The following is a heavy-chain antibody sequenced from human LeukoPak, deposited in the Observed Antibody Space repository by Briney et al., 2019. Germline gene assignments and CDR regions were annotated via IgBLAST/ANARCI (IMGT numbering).Heavy chain of an antibody. CDR2: IYYSGST. J-gene: IGHJ4*02. CDR3: ARERVVDMATMFFDY. V-gene: IGHV4-39*07. D-gene: IGHD5-24*01. CDR1: GGSISSSSYY. Sequence: SETLSLTCTVSGGSISSSSYYWGWIRQPPGKGLEWIGSIYYSGSTYYNPSLKSRVTVSVDTSKNQFSLKLSSVTAADTAIYYCARERVVDMATMFFDYWGQGILVTVSS.